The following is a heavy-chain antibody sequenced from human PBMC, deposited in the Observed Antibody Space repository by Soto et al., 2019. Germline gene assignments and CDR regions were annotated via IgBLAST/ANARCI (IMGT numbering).Heavy chain of an antibody. Sequence: EVQLVEAGGGLIQSGGSLRLSCAVSGLTVSRTQMSWVRQAPGKGLQWVSVIYSGGSTYYANAVKGRFTISRDISENTVYLELDKLTVDDTAVYYCARAREPEYSSSIFFDYWGRGTLVTVSS. CDR3: ARAREPEYSSSIFFDY. D-gene: IGHD6-6*01. V-gene: IGHV3-53*01. CDR2: IYSGGST. J-gene: IGHJ4*02. CDR1: GLTVSRTQ.